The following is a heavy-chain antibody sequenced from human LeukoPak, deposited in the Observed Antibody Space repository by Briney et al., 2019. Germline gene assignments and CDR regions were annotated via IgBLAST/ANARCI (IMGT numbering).Heavy chain of an antibody. D-gene: IGHD3-22*01. CDR1: GFAFSSYG. J-gene: IGHJ4*02. V-gene: IGHV3-30*02. CDR2: IRYDGSNK. CDR3: AKDIFLGDNSGPFDF. Sequence: PGGSLRLSCAASGFAFSSYGMHWVRQAPGKGLEWVAFIRYDGSNKYYADSVKGRFTISRDNAKNSLYLQMNSLRAEDTALYYCAKDIFLGDNSGPFDFWGQGTLVTVSS.